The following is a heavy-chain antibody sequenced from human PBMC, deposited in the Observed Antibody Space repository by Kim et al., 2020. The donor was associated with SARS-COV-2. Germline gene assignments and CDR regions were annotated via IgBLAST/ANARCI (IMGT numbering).Heavy chain of an antibody. D-gene: IGHD2-2*01. Sequence: GESLKISCKGFGYSFTTYWISWVRQMPGKGLEWMGRIDPSDSYTNYGPSFQGHVTISVDRSISTAYLHWSSLKASDTAMYYCARRSRYCSSTSCYGRGFDPWGQGTLVTVSS. CDR1: GYSFTTYW. J-gene: IGHJ5*02. V-gene: IGHV5-10-1*01. CDR2: IDPSDSYT. CDR3: ARRSRYCSSTSCYGRGFDP.